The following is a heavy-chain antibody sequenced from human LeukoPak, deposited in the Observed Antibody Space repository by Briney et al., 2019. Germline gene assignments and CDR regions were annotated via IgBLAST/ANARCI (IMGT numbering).Heavy chain of an antibody. CDR1: GFTFSSYG. D-gene: IGHD2-15*01. V-gene: IGHV3-30*02. CDR3: AKAPVTSCRGAFCYPFDY. Sequence: GGSLRLSCATSGFTFSSYGMHWVRQAPGKGLEGVAFIRYDGSNKYYADSVKGRFTISRDNSKNTLCLQMNSLRAEDTAVYYCAKAPVTSCRGAFCYPFDYWGQGTLVTVSS. CDR2: IRYDGSNK. J-gene: IGHJ4*02.